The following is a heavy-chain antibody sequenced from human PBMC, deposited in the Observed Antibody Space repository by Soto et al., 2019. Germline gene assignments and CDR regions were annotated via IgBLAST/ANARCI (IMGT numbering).Heavy chain of an antibody. Sequence: ASVKVSCKASGYSFTGYYLHWVRQAPGQGLEWMGWINPKNGVTKYGQKFQGRLTMTRDTSTSTAYMELSRLQSDDTAVYYCARLRIATNNYKWFDPWGQGTLVTVSS. CDR1: GYSFTGYY. V-gene: IGHV1-2*02. CDR2: INPKNGVT. CDR3: ARLRIATNNYKWFDP. D-gene: IGHD2-21*01. J-gene: IGHJ5*02.